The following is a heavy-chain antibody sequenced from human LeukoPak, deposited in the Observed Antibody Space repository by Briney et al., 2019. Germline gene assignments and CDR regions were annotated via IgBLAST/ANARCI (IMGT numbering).Heavy chain of an antibody. CDR3: AKAPDSNLFVYYYYYMDV. CDR1: GFTFDDYG. V-gene: IGHV3-30*02. D-gene: IGHD4-11*01. J-gene: IGHJ6*03. Sequence: GGSLRLSCAASGFTFDDYGMTWVRQAPGKGLEWVAFIRSDGSNKYYVDSVKGRFTIYRDNSKNTLYLQMNSLRAEDTAVYYCAKAPDSNLFVYYYYYMDVWGKGTTVTVSS. CDR2: IRSDGSNK.